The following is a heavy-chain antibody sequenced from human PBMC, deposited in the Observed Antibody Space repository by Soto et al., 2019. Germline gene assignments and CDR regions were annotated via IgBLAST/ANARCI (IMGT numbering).Heavy chain of an antibody. V-gene: IGHV1-18*01. Sequence: QVQLVQSGAEVKKPGASVRVSCKASGYTFTRYGLSWVRQAPGRGLEWMGWISTYNGDTNYAQKLQGRVTMTTDTSTSTAYMELRSLRSDDTAVYYCARDGDCSGGSCYSAFRQFDYWGQGTLVTVSS. CDR1: GYTFTRYG. J-gene: IGHJ4*02. CDR3: ARDGDCSGGSCYSAFRQFDY. D-gene: IGHD2-15*01. CDR2: ISTYNGDT.